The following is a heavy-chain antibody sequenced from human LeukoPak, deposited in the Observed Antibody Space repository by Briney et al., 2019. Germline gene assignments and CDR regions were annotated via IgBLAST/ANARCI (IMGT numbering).Heavy chain of an antibody. V-gene: IGHV4-31*11. D-gene: IGHD2-15*01. CDR3: ARADGYCSGGSCYRLGFDF. CDR2: IYYSGST. Sequence: PSETLSLTCAVSGGSFGSGGYFWSWIRQHPGKGLEWIGNIYYSGSTFYNPSLRSRVTISIDTSKNQFSLNLSSVTAADTAIYYYARADGYCSGGSCYRLGFDFWGQGTLVTVSS. J-gene: IGHJ4*02. CDR1: GGSFGSGGYF.